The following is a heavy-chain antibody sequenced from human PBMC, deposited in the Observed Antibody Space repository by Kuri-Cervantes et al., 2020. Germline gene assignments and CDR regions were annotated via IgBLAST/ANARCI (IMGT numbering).Heavy chain of an antibody. Sequence: LRLTCAVSGGSISSGGYSWSWIRQPPGKGLEWIGYIYHSGSTYYNPSLKSRVTISVDRSKNQFSLKLSSVTAADTAVYYCASRSSGYDPLDYWGQGTLVTVSS. D-gene: IGHD5-12*01. V-gene: IGHV4-30-2*01. CDR1: GGSISSGGYS. CDR3: ASRSSGYDPLDY. CDR2: IYHSGST. J-gene: IGHJ4*02.